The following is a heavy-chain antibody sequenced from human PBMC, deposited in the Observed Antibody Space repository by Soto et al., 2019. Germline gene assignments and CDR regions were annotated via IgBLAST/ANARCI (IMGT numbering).Heavy chain of an antibody. V-gene: IGHV1-69*02. D-gene: IGHD3-22*01. Sequence: SVEVSCKASGGTFSSYTISWVRQAPGQGLEWMGRIIPILGIANYAQKFQGRVTITADKSTSTAYMELSSLRSEDTAVYYCARASYYYDSSVPLGFDPWGQGTLVTVSS. CDR3: ARASYYYDSSVPLGFDP. CDR2: IIPILGIA. CDR1: GGTFSSYT. J-gene: IGHJ5*02.